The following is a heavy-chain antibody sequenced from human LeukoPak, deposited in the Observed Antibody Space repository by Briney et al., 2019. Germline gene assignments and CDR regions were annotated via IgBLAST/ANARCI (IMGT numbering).Heavy chain of an antibody. D-gene: IGHD3-3*01. CDR3: ARGRYDFWSGSDDDY. V-gene: IGHV3-21*01. CDR1: GFTFSSCS. Sequence: GGSLRLSCAASGFTFSSCSMNWVRQAPGKGLEWVSSISSGSSYIYYADSVKGRFTISRDNAKNSLYLQMNSLRAEDTAVYYCARGRYDFWSGSDDDYWGQGTLVTVSS. CDR2: ISSGSSYI. J-gene: IGHJ4*02.